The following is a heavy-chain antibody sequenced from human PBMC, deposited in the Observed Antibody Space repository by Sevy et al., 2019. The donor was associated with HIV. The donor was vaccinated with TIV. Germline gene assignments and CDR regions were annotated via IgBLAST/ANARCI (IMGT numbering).Heavy chain of an antibody. V-gene: IGHV1-3*01. CDR1: GYTFTSYA. CDR2: INAGNGNT. D-gene: IGHD3-10*01. Sequence: ASVKVSCKASGYTFTSYAMHWVRQAPGQRLEWMGWINAGNGNTKYSQKFQGRVTITRDTSASTAYMELSSLRSEDTAVYYWASPMYGSGSYPNWFDPWGQGTLVTVSS. CDR3: ASPMYGSGSYPNWFDP. J-gene: IGHJ5*02.